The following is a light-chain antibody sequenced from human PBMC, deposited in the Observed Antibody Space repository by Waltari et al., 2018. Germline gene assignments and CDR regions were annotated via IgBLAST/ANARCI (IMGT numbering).Light chain of an antibody. J-gene: IGLJ2*01. CDR3: ATRDEGPTVV. Sequence: QSVLTQPPSASGTPGQSVTISCSGSISNIGTHYVYWYQQLPGTVPKLLIYLTHQRPSGVPDRFSASKSGTSASLAISGLRFEDEADYYCATRDEGPTVVFGGGTKLTVL. CDR1: ISNIGTHY. V-gene: IGLV1-47*01. CDR2: LTH.